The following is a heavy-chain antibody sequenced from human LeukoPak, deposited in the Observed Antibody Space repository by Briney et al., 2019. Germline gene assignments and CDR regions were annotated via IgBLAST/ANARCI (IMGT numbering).Heavy chain of an antibody. V-gene: IGHV3-11*04. CDR3: ARDKAPAGTVWLDP. J-gene: IGHJ5*02. CDR2: ISSSGSTI. Sequence: GGSLRLSCAASGFTFSDYYMSWTRQAPGKGLEWVSYISSSGSTIYYADSVKGRFTISRDNARNSLNLQMNSLRAEDTAVYYCARDKAPAGTVWLDPWGQGTLVTVSS. CDR1: GFTFSDYY. D-gene: IGHD6-13*01.